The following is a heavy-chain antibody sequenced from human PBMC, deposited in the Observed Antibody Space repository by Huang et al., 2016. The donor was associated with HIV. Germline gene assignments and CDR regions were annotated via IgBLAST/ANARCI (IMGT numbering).Heavy chain of an antibody. V-gene: IGHV4-39*01. Sequence: QLQLQESGPGLVKPSETLSLTCTVSGGSISSSSYYWGWIRQPPGKGLEWIGRIYYSGSTYYNPSLKSRVTISVDTSKSQFSLKLSSVTAADTAVYYCRGDIVVVIAATRYYFDYWGQGTRVTVSS. D-gene: IGHD2-15*01. CDR3: RGDIVVVIAATRYYFDY. CDR2: IYYSGST. J-gene: IGHJ4*02. CDR1: GGSISSSSYY.